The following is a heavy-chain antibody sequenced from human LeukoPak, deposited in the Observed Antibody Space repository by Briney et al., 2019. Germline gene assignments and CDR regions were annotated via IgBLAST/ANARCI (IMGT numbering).Heavy chain of an antibody. CDR3: ARPRLEMTWTLAFDY. J-gene: IGHJ4*02. CDR1: GYXFTSYY. D-gene: IGHD5-24*01. V-gene: IGHV1-46*01. CDR2: INPSGGST. Sequence: ASVKVSCKASGYXFTSYYMHWVRQAPGQGLEWMGIINPSGGSTSYAQKFQGRVTMTSDTSTSTVYMELSNLRSEDTAVYYCARPRLEMTWTLAFDYWAQGTLVTVSS.